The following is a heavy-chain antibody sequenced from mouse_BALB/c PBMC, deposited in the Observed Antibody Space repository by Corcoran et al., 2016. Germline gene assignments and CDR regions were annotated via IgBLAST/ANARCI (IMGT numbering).Heavy chain of an antibody. CDR2: VSPYNGGT. D-gene: IGHD2-1*01. J-gene: IGHJ4*01. Sequence: EVQLQQSGPELVKPGASVKMSCKASGYTFTDYYMDWVKQSHGESFEWIGRVSPYNGGTSYNQKFKGKATLTVDKSSSTAYMELNSLTSEDSAVYYCARRGNGAMDYWGQGTSVTVSS. CDR1: GYTFTDYY. CDR3: ARRGNGAMDY. V-gene: IGHV1-19*01.